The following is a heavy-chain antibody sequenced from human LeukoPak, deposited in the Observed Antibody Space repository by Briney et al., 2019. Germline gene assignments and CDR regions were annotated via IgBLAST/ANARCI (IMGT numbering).Heavy chain of an antibody. CDR3: AREIVVVISGGYFDY. CDR1: GFTFSSYA. D-gene: IGHD3-22*01. J-gene: IGHJ4*02. Sequence: GGSLRLSCAASGFTFSSYAMSWVRQAPGKGLEWVSAISGSGGSTYYADSVKGRFTISRDNSKNTLYLQMNSLRAEDTAVYYCAREIVVVISGGYFDYWGQGTLVTVSS. V-gene: IGHV3-23*01. CDR2: ISGSGGST.